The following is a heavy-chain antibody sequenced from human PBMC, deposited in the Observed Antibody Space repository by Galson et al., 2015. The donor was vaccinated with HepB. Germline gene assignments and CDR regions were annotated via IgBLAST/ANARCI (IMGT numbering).Heavy chain of an antibody. J-gene: IGHJ4*02. Sequence: SVKVSCKASGYTFTSYAMHWVRQAPGQRLEWMGWINAGNGNTKYSQKFQGRVTITRDTSASTAYMELSSLRSEDTAVYYCASDKGRGWYFDYWGQGTLVTVSS. CDR1: GYTFTSYA. D-gene: IGHD2-15*01. V-gene: IGHV1-3*01. CDR3: ASDKGRGWYFDY. CDR2: INAGNGNT.